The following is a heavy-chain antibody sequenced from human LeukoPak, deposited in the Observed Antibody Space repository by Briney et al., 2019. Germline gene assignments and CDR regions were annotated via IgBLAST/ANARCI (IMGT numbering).Heavy chain of an antibody. CDR1: GFTFSSYW. J-gene: IGHJ4*02. CDR3: VRGLKTAYNYFDY. Sequence: GGSLRLSCAASGFTFSSYWMSWVRQAPGKGLEWVANIEQDGSEKYYVDSVKGRFTISRDNAKNSLYLQMNSLRAEDTAVYYCVRGLKTAYNYFDYWGQGTLVTVSS. D-gene: IGHD2-21*02. CDR2: IEQDGSEK. V-gene: IGHV3-7*01.